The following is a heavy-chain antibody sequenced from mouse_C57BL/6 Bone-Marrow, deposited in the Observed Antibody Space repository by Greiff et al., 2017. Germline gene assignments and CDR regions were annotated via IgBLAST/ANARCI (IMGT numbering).Heavy chain of an antibody. D-gene: IGHD2-4*01. CDR3: ATNRGIYYDYDGDWYFDV. CDR1: GYTFTSYW. Sequence: QVQLQQPGAELVKPGASVKVSCKASGYTFTSYWMHWVKQRPGQGLEWIGRIHPSDSDTNYNQKFKGKDTLTVDKSSSTAYMQLSSLTSEDSAVYYCATNRGIYYDYDGDWYFDVWGTGTTVTVSS. CDR2: IHPSDSDT. V-gene: IGHV1-74*01. J-gene: IGHJ1*03.